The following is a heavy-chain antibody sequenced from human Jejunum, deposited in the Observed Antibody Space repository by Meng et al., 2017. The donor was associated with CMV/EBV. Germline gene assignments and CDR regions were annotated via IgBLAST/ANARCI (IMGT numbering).Heavy chain of an antibody. CDR3: ARDLTISGVAPGY. Sequence: SGFIFSSYWMSWVRQAPGKGLEWVANIKEDGSEKYYVDSVKGRFTISRDNAKNSLYLQMNSLRAEDTAVYYCARDLTISGVAPGYWGQGTLVTVSS. D-gene: IGHD3-3*01. CDR1: GFIFSSYW. V-gene: IGHV3-7*01. J-gene: IGHJ4*02. CDR2: IKEDGSEK.